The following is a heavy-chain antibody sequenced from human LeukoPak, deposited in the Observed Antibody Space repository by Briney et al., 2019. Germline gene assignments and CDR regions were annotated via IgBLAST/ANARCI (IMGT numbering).Heavy chain of an antibody. V-gene: IGHV4-39*07. D-gene: IGHD4-17*01. Sequence: PSETLSLTCTVSGGSISSSSYYWGWIRQPPGKGLVWIGSIYYSGSTYYNPSLKSRVTISVDTSKNQFSLKLSSVTAADTAVYYCARDYGDYVITVWGQGTLVTVSS. CDR1: GGSISSSSYY. CDR2: IYYSGST. CDR3: ARDYGDYVITV. J-gene: IGHJ4*02.